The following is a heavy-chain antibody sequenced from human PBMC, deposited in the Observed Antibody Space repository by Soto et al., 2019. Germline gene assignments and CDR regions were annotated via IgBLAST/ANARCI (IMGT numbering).Heavy chain of an antibody. D-gene: IGHD2-21*02. Sequence: QVTLKESGPTLVKPTQTLTLTCTVSGLSLRTTGVGVGWVRQPPGKALEWLALLYWDDDQRYSPSLRSRLTIAKDISEKQVVLTMTNMETVDTATYYCVQSRCGGDCLEIYSSHAYNGLDVWGQGTTVTVSS. V-gene: IGHV2-5*02. CDR3: VQSRCGGDCLEIYSSHAYNGLDV. CDR1: GLSLRTTGVG. CDR2: LYWDDDQ. J-gene: IGHJ6*02.